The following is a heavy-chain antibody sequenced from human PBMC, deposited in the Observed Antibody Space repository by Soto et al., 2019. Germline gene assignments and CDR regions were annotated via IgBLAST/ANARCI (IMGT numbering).Heavy chain of an antibody. Sequence: SETPSLTCTVSGGPISSSSYYWGWIRQPPGKGLEWIGSIYYSGSTYYNPSLKSRVTISVDTSKNQFSLKLSSVTAADTAVYYCARMGYSGSYYFDYWGEGTLVTVSS. D-gene: IGHD1-26*01. CDR1: GGPISSSSYY. J-gene: IGHJ4*02. CDR2: IYYSGST. CDR3: ARMGYSGSYYFDY. V-gene: IGHV4-39*01.